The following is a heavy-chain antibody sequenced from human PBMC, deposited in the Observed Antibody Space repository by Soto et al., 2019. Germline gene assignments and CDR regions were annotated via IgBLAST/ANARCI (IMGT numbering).Heavy chain of an antibody. V-gene: IGHV3-30-3*01. CDR2: ISYDGSNK. CDR1: GFTFSSYA. Sequence: LSLTCAASGFTFSSYAMHWVRQAPGKGLEWVAVISYDGSNKYYADSVKGRFTISRDNSKNTLYLQMNSLRAEDTAVYYCARDPSPDYYYYGMDVWGQGTTVTVSS. J-gene: IGHJ6*02. CDR3: ARDPSPDYYYYGMDV.